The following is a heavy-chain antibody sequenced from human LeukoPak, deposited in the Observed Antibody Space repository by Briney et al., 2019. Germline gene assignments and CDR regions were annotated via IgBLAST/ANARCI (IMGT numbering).Heavy chain of an antibody. D-gene: IGHD3-22*01. Sequence: PGGSLRLSCAASGFTFRDYYMIWIRQAPGKGLERVSFISSSGSAVSDAASVVGRFTISRDNAKNSLYLQMNSLRAEDTAIYYCARAGYDYESSGYVEPSYFDFWGQGTLVAVSS. J-gene: IGHJ4*02. CDR3: ARAGYDYESSGYVEPSYFDF. CDR2: ISSSGSAV. CDR1: GFTFRDYY. V-gene: IGHV3-11*01.